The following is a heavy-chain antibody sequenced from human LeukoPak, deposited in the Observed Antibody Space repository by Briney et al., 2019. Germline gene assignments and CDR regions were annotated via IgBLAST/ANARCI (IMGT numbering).Heavy chain of an antibody. CDR1: GFTFSNFW. CDR2: INSDGSST. Sequence: GGSLRLSCAASGFTFSNFWMHWVRQAPGKGLVWVSRINSDGSSTTYADSVKGRFTISRDNAKNTLYLQMNSLRADDTAVYHCASGYCSGGGCHKTNSPFDYWGQGTLVTVSS. CDR3: ASGYCSGGGCHKTNSPFDY. D-gene: IGHD2-15*01. V-gene: IGHV3-74*01. J-gene: IGHJ4*02.